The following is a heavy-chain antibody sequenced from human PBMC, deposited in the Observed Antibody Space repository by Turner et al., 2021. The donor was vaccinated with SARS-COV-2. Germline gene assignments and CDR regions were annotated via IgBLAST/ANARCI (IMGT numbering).Heavy chain of an antibody. V-gene: IGHV3-30*18. J-gene: IGHJ4*02. CDR3: AKSYSGSYWDRNDY. Sequence: QVQLVESGGGVVQPGRSLRLSCAASGFTFSIYGMHWVRQAPGKGLEWVAVISYDGSNKYYADSVKGRFTISRDNSKNTLYLQMNSMRVEDTAVYYCAKSYSGSYWDRNDYWGQGTLVTVSS. D-gene: IGHD1-26*01. CDR2: ISYDGSNK. CDR1: GFTFSIYG.